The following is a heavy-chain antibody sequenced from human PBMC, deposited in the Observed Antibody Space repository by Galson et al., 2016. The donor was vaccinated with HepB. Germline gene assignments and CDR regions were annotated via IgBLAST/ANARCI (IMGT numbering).Heavy chain of an antibody. V-gene: IGHV3-33*03. D-gene: IGHD4-17*01. CDR3: ASPRINDYGDYDAGFQH. J-gene: IGHJ1*01. CDR1: GFTFSSYG. CDR2: IWYDGSTK. Sequence: SLRLSCAASGFTFSSYGMHWVRQAPGKGLEWVSVIWYDGSTKYNEDSVKGRFIVSRDNSKNTLYLQMNSLRVEDTAVYYCASPRINDYGDYDAGFQHWGQGTLVTVAS.